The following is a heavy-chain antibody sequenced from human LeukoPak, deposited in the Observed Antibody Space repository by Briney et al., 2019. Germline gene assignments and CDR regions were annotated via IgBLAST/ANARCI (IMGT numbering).Heavy chain of an antibody. J-gene: IGHJ4*02. Sequence: GASVTVSCKASGGTFISYAISWVRQAPGQGLEWMGGIIPIFGTANYEQKFQGRVTITRDESTSTAYMELSSLRSEDTAVYYCARNRWLQLPLWFDYWGQGTLVTVSS. V-gene: IGHV1-69*05. CDR2: IIPIFGTA. CDR3: ARNRWLQLPLWFDY. CDR1: GGTFISYA. D-gene: IGHD5-24*01.